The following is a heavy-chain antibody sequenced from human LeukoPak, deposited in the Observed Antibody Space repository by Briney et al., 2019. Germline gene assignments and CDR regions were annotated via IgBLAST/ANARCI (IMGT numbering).Heavy chain of an antibody. CDR3: ARVGSGSTYDY. D-gene: IGHD3-10*01. V-gene: IGHV3-74*01. CDR2: INSDGSNA. J-gene: IGHJ4*01. Sequence: GGSLRHSCAASGFTFSSYWMHWVRQAPGKGLVWVSRINSDGSNAAYADSVRGRFTISRDNAKNTLYLQMNSLRAEDTAVYYCARVGSGSTYDYWGQGTLVTVSS. CDR1: GFTFSSYW.